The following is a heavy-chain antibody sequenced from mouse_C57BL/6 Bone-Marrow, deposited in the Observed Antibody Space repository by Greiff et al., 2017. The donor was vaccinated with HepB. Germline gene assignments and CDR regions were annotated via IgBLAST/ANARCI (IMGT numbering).Heavy chain of an antibody. CDR3: ARAIITTVVATPDY. V-gene: IGHV3-6*01. J-gene: IGHJ2*01. CDR1: GYSITSGYY. Sequence: DVKLQESGPGLVKPSQSLSLTCSVTGYSITSGYYWNWIRQFPGNKLEWMGYISYDGSNNYNPSLKNRISITRDTSKNQLFLKLNSLTTEDTATYYCARAIITTVVATPDYWGQGTTLTVSS. CDR2: ISYDGSN. D-gene: IGHD1-1*01.